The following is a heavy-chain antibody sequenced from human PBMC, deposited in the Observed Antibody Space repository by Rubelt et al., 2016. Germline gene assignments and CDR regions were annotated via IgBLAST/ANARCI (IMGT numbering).Heavy chain of an antibody. CDR1: RFRFSDYN. Sequence: QLVESGGGLVQPGGSLRLSCAASRFRFSDYNMNWVRQAPGKGLEWVAVLSSDGSDKYHADSVKGRFTISRDNSKNTVFLKMNGLGVGETAVVYCTGGSTGITGTRGLNYFDFWGQGTLVTVSS. D-gene: IGHD1-7*01. CDR2: LSSDGSDK. J-gene: IGHJ4*02. CDR3: TGGSTGITGTRGLNYFDF. V-gene: IGHV3-30*03.